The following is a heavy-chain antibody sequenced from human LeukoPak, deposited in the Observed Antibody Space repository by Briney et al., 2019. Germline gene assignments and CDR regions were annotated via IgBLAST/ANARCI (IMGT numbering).Heavy chain of an antibody. J-gene: IGHJ6*02. Sequence: GSLRLSCAASGFTFSSYSMNWVRQAPGKGLEWVSSISSSSSYIYYADSVKGRFTISRDNAKNSLYLQMNSLRAEDPAVYYCARDGFFQFLPFFEWLPPLRMDLWGQGTTVTVSS. CDR3: ARDGFFQFLPFFEWLPPLRMDL. CDR2: ISSSSSYI. V-gene: IGHV3-21*01. D-gene: IGHD3-3*01. CDR1: GFTFSSYS.